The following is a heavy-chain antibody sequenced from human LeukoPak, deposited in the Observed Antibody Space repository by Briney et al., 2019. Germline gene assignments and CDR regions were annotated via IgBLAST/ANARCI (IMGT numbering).Heavy chain of an antibody. D-gene: IGHD2-2*01. CDR3: ASDVPAANYYYYGMDV. J-gene: IGHJ6*02. Sequence: SVKVSCKASGGTFSSYAISWVRQAPGQGLEWMGGIIPIFGTANYAQKFQGRVTITADESTSTAYMELSSLRSEDTAVYYCASDVPAANYYYYGMDVWGQGTTVTVSS. V-gene: IGHV1-69*13. CDR1: GGTFSSYA. CDR2: IIPIFGTA.